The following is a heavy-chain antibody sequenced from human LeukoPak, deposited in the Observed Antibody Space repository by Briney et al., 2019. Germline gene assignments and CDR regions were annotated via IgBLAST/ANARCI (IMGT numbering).Heavy chain of an antibody. CDR2: ISGSGGST. CDR3: AKELDDSSGYYEYYFDY. V-gene: IGHV3-23*01. CDR1: GFTFSSYG. Sequence: GGTLRLSCAASGFTFSSYGMSWVRQAPGKGLEWASAISGSGGSTYYADSVKGRFTISRDNSKNTLYLQMNSLRAEDTAVYYCAKELDDSSGYYEYYFDYWGQGTLVTVSS. J-gene: IGHJ4*02. D-gene: IGHD3-22*01.